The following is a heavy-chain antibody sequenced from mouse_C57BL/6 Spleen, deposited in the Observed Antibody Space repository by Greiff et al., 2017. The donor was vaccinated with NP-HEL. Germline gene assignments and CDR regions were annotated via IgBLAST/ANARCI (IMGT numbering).Heavy chain of an antibody. CDR3: AREGVVGAMDY. D-gene: IGHD1-1*01. J-gene: IGHJ4*01. V-gene: IGHV3-1*01. CDR1: GYSITSGYD. CDR2: ISYSGST. Sequence: DVQLQESGPGMVKPSQSLSLTCTVTGYSITSGYDWHWIRHFPGNKLEWMGYISYSGSTNYNPSLKSRISITHDTSKNHFFLKLNSVTTEDTATYYCAREGVVGAMDYWGQGTSVTVSS.